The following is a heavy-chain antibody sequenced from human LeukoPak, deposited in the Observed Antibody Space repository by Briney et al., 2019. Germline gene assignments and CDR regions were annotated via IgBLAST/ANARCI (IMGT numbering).Heavy chain of an antibody. D-gene: IGHD3-10*01. Sequence: SVKVSCRASGGTFSSHAISWVRQAPGQGLEWMGGIIPIFGTANYAQKFQGRVTITADKSTSTAYMELSSLRSEDTAVYYCASSEMVRGDIDRTTCWGQGTLVTVSS. CDR2: IIPIFGTA. V-gene: IGHV1-69*06. J-gene: IGHJ4*02. CDR3: ASSEMVRGDIDRTTC. CDR1: GGTFSSHA.